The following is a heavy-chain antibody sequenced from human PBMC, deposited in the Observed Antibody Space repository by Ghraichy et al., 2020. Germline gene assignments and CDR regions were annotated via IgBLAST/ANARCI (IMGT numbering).Heavy chain of an antibody. V-gene: IGHV4-38-2*02. Sequence: ETLSLTCSVSDYSITSDYYWGWIRQPPGKGLEWIGSIYRGGTTDYNPSLKSRVTISLDASKSQFSLKLSSVTAADTAVYYCAGDQNNRSWFYFWGQGSLVTVSS. CDR2: IYRGGTT. CDR1: DYSITSDYY. J-gene: IGHJ5*01. D-gene: IGHD1-14*01. CDR3: AGDQNNRSWFYF.